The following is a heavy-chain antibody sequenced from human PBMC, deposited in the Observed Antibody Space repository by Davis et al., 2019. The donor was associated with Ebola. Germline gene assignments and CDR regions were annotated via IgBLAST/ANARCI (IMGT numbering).Heavy chain of an antibody. CDR1: GFTFSDYY. CDR3: ATSYSTGWYRS. D-gene: IGHD6-19*01. J-gene: IGHJ5*02. V-gene: IGHV3-11*06. Sequence: GESLKISCAASGFTFSDYYLSWIRQAPGKGLEWVSFINVPGPYTNYAGSLKGRFTISRDNSNKSVYREMASLRAEDTAVYYCATSYSTGWYRSWGQGTLITVSS. CDR2: INVPGPYT.